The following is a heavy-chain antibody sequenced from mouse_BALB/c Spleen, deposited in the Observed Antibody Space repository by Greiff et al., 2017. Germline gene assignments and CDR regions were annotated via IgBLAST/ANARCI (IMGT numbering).Heavy chain of an antibody. J-gene: IGHJ4*01. CDR2: IRNKANGYTT. Sequence: EVQLVESGGGLVQPGGSRKLSCATSGFTFTDYYMSWVRQPPGKALEWLGFIRNKANGYTTEYSASVKGRFTISRDNSQSILYLQMNTLRAEDSATYYCARGGYYGNYYAMDYWGQGTSVTVSS. D-gene: IGHD2-1*01. V-gene: IGHV7-3*02. CDR1: GFTFTDYY. CDR3: ARGGYYGNYYAMDY.